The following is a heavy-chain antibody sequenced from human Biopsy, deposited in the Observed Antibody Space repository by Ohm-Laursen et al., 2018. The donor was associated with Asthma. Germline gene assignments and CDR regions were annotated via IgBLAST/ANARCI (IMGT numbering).Heavy chain of an antibody. D-gene: IGHD6-19*01. CDR2: ISYDGSSI. CDR1: GFTFSDYD. J-gene: IGHJ4*02. V-gene: IGHV3-30-3*01. CDR3: AREGVAGTHIED. Sequence: SLRLSCAASGFTFSDYDMHWVRQAPGKGLEWVAVISYDGSSIYYADSVKGRFTISRDNSKNTLSLQMNSLTADDTAVYYCAREGVAGTHIEDWGQGTLVTVSS.